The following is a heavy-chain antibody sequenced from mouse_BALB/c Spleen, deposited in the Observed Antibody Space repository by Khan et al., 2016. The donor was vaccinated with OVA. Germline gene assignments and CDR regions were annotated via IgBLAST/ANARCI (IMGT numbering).Heavy chain of an antibody. CDR2: INTYTGEP. J-gene: IGHJ4*01. Sequence: QIQLVQSGPELKKPGETVQISCKASGFTFTNYGMTWVKQAPGKGLKWMGWINTYTGEPTFADDFKGRFAFSLETSASTAYLQINSLKNEDTATXFCSRVGYNGTMDCWGQGTSVTVSS. V-gene: IGHV9-3-1*01. CDR1: GFTFTNYG. D-gene: IGHD2-14*01. CDR3: SRVGYNGTMDC.